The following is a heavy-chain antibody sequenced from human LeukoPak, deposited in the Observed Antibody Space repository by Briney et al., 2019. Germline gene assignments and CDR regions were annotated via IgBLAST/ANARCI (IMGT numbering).Heavy chain of an antibody. Sequence: TGRSLRISCAASGFTFSSYGMHWVRQAPGKGLEWVAFISYDGSNKFYADSVKGRFTISRDNSKNTLFLQMNSLRAEDTAVYSCAKDRIAVAGTGYYGMDVWGQGTTVTVSS. CDR2: ISYDGSNK. V-gene: IGHV3-30*18. CDR1: GFTFSSYG. D-gene: IGHD6-19*01. J-gene: IGHJ6*02. CDR3: AKDRIAVAGTGYYGMDV.